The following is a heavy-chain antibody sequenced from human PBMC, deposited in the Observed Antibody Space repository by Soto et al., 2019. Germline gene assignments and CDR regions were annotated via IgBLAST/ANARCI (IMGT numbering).Heavy chain of an antibody. Sequence: EVQLEESGGGLVQPGGSLRLSCAASGFTFSSYEMNWVRQVPGKGLQWVSYIGTSETIRYYADSVKGRFTISRDNAKNPLYLQMNSLRAEDTAIYYCARETLTLFGGVRDNVYYGMDVWGPGTTVTVSS. CDR2: IGTSETIR. CDR3: ARETLTLFGGVRDNVYYGMDV. J-gene: IGHJ6*02. D-gene: IGHD3-3*01. V-gene: IGHV3-48*03. CDR1: GFTFSSYE.